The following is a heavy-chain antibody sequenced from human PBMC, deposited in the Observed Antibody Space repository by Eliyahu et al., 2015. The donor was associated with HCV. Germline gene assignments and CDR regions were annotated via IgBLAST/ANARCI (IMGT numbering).Heavy chain of an antibody. Sequence: QVQFVESGGGVVQPGGSLTLSCXASGGPXSGHGXHWARQAPGKGLEWVAITRYDGSKKYNEXSVKGRFTVSRDNSKNTVYLQMNSLTTEDTAMYYCAKALGGTFDTWGQGTLVTVSS. D-gene: IGHD1-7*01. J-gene: IGHJ5*02. CDR3: AKALGGTFDT. CDR1: GGPXSGHG. CDR2: TRYDGSKK. V-gene: IGHV3-30*02.